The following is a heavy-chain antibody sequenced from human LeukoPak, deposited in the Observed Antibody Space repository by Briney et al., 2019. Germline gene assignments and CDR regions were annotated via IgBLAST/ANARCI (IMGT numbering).Heavy chain of an antibody. V-gene: IGHV1-46*01. CDR1: GYTFTSYY. D-gene: IGHD2-15*01. CDR3: ARDNCSGGSCYSPPFWY. J-gene: IGHJ4*02. Sequence: AASVTVSCKASGYTFTSYYMHWVRQAPGQGLEWMGIINPSGGSTSYAQKFQGRVTMTRDMSTSTVYMELSSLRSEDTAVYYCARDNCSGGSCYSPPFWYWGQGTLVTVSS. CDR2: INPSGGST.